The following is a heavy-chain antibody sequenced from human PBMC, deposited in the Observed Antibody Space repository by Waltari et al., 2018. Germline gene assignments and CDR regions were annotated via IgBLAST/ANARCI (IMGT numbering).Heavy chain of an antibody. CDR2: ISASGNNR. CDR1: GFSLRRYE. Sequence: EVQLVESGGGSIQPGGSLTLSCAASGFSLRRYEMAWVRRTPGTGLEWVSYISASGNNRYAADALKGRVSASRDNDKNMLFLQMNNVTTDDTAVYFCVRQFPTICGSAIPVFDFWGQGALVTVSS. J-gene: IGHJ4*02. CDR3: VRQFPTICGSAIPVFDF. D-gene: IGHD2-21*01. V-gene: IGHV3-48*03.